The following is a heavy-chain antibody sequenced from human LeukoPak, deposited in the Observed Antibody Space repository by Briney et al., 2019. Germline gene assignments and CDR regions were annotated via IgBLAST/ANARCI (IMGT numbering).Heavy chain of an antibody. V-gene: IGHV4-4*07. J-gene: IGHJ3*02. Sequence: PSETLSLTCTVSGGSISSYYRSWIRQPAGKGLEWIGRIYTSGSTNYNPSLKSRVTMSVDTSKNQFSLKLSSVTAAATAVYYCARDGGSSWSGDAFDIWGQGTMVTVSS. CDR3: ARDGGSSWSGDAFDI. D-gene: IGHD6-13*01. CDR2: IYTSGST. CDR1: GGSISSYY.